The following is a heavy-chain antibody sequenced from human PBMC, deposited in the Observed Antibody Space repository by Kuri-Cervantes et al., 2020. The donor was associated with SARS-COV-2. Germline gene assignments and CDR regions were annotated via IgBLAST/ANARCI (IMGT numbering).Heavy chain of an antibody. CDR3: AKDLGDLKSAFDI. J-gene: IGHJ3*02. D-gene: IGHD3-16*01. V-gene: IGHV3-30*02. CDR2: IRYDGSNK. CDR1: GFTFSSYG. Sequence: GESLKISCAASGFTFSSYGMHWVRQAPGKGLEWVAFIRYDGSNKYYADSVKGRFTISRDNSKNTLYLQMNSLRAEDTAVYYCAKDLGDLKSAFDIWGQGTMVTVSS.